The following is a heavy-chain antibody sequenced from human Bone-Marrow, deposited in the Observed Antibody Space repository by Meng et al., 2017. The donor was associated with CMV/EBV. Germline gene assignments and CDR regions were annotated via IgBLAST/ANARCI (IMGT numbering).Heavy chain of an antibody. D-gene: IGHD3-16*01. J-gene: IGHJ3*02. CDR3: AKGGNYGAFDI. Sequence: GGSLRLSCAASGFTFSSYAMSWVRQAPGKGLEWVSTISGSGGNTYYPDSVKGRFTTSRDNSRNTLYLQMNSLIAEDTAVYYCAKGGNYGAFDIWGQGTMVTVSS. CDR2: ISGSGGNT. CDR1: GFTFSSYA. V-gene: IGHV3-23*01.